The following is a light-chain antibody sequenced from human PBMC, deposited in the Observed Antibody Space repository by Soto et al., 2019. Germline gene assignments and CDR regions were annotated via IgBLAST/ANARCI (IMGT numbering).Light chain of an antibody. J-gene: IGKJ1*01. CDR1: QNINKW. Sequence: DIQMTQSPSTLYASVGDRVVITCRASQNINKWLAWYQQKPGKAPKFLIYDASTLETGVPSRFSGSGSGTEFTLTISSLQPDDFATFYCQQYDTFPRTFGQGTKVDIK. CDR2: DAS. CDR3: QQYDTFPRT. V-gene: IGKV1-5*01.